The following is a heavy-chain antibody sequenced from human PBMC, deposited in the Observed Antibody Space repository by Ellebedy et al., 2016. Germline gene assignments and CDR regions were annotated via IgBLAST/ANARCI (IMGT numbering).Heavy chain of an antibody. CDR3: ARSGVPNRDDIWFDP. D-gene: IGHD1-1*01. CDR1: GFTFSTYW. Sequence: GESLKISCAASGFTFSTYWMSWVRQAPGKGLEWVASIKQDESDKKYVDPVKGRFTISSDNAKNSVSLQMNSLRAEDTAMYYCARSGVPNRDDIWFDPWGQGTLVTVSA. V-gene: IGHV3-7*03. CDR2: IKQDESDK. J-gene: IGHJ5*02.